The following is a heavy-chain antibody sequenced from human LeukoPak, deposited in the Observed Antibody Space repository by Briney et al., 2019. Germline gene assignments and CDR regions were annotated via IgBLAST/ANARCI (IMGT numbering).Heavy chain of an antibody. Sequence: ASVTVSCTASGYTFTSYGISWVRQAPGQGLEWMGWISAYNGNTNYAQKLQGRVTMTTDTSTSTAYMELRSLRSDDTAVYYCARVDCSSTSCFSRLGYWGQGTLVTVSS. CDR2: ISAYNGNT. CDR1: GYTFTSYG. V-gene: IGHV1-18*01. D-gene: IGHD2-2*01. J-gene: IGHJ4*02. CDR3: ARVDCSSTSCFSRLGY.